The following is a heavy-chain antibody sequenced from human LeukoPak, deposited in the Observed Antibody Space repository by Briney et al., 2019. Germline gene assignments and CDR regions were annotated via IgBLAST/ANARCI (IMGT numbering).Heavy chain of an antibody. J-gene: IGHJ4*02. D-gene: IGHD3-22*01. Sequence: GGSLRLSCAASGFTVSSNYMNWVRQAPGKGLEWVSAISGSGGSTYYADSVKGRFTISRDNSKNTLYLQMNSLRAEDTAVYYCAKDRYYYDSSGYYSRHWGQGTLVTVSS. V-gene: IGHV3-23*01. CDR3: AKDRYYYDSSGYYSRH. CDR2: ISGSGGST. CDR1: GFTVSSNY.